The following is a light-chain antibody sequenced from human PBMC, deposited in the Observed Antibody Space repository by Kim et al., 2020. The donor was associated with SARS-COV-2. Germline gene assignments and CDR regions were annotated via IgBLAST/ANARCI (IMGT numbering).Light chain of an antibody. CDR3: QTWGTGIG. V-gene: IGLV4-69*01. Sequence: GASVKRTCTLSSGHSSYAIEWHQQQPEKGPRYLMKLNSDGSHSKGDGIPDRFSGSSSGAERYLTISSLQSEDEADYYWQTWGTGIGFGGGTQLTVL. CDR1: SGHSSYA. J-gene: IGLJ3*02. CDR2: LNSDGSH.